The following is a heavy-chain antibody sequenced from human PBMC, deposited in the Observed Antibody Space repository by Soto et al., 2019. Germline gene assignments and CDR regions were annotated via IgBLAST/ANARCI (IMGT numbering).Heavy chain of an antibody. Sequence: PSETLSLTCTVSGGSVGGYYWSWIRQPPGKGLEWLGYIFYAGTTLYNPSVQSRVSITVDTSKNQFSLKLSSVTAADTAVYYCTRHAIIPKLLYGMDVWGQGTTVTVSS. J-gene: IGHJ6*01. CDR3: TRHAIIPKLLYGMDV. D-gene: IGHD2-15*01. V-gene: IGHV4-59*02. CDR1: GGSVGGYY. CDR2: IFYAGTT.